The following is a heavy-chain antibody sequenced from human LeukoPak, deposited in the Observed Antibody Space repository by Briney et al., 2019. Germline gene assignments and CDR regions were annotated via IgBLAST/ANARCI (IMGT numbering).Heavy chain of an antibody. J-gene: IGHJ4*02. CDR3: ARDLDYGLDY. CDR2: ISSSGGTM. Sequence: GGSLRLSCAASGFIFNTYSMNWVRQARGKALEWVSYISSSGGTMYYADSVKGRFTISRDNANNSLYLQLNSLTVEDTAVYYCARDLDYGLDYWGQGTLVTVSS. CDR1: GFIFNTYS. D-gene: IGHD4-17*01. V-gene: IGHV3-48*01.